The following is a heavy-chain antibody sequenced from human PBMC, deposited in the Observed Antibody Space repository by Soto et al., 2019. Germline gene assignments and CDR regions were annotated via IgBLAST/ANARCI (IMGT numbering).Heavy chain of an antibody. Sequence: GASVKGSCKASGFTFSSSAVQWVRQARGQRLEWIGWIVLGNGNTNYAQKFQERVTITRDMSTSTAYMEVRSLTSDDTSVYYCATRIGNIGWYWLDSWGQGTLVTVSS. CDR1: GFTFSSSA. CDR2: IVLGNGNT. CDR3: ATRIGNIGWYWLDS. V-gene: IGHV1-58*01. D-gene: IGHD6-19*01. J-gene: IGHJ4*02.